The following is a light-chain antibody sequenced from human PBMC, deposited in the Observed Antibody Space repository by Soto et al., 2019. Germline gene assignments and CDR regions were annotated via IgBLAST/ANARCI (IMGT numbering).Light chain of an antibody. CDR2: EVS. CDR1: SSDVGYYNY. Sequence: QSALTQPASVSGSPGQSITLSCTGTSSDVGYYNYVAWYQQHPGKAPKVMIYEVSKRPSGVSYRFSGSKSGNTASLTISGLQAEDEADYYCCSYARGTTYVFGTGTKLTVL. V-gene: IGLV2-23*02. CDR3: CSYARGTTYV. J-gene: IGLJ1*01.